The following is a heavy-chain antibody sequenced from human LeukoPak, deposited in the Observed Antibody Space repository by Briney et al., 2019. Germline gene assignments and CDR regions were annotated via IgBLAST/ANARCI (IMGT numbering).Heavy chain of an antibody. J-gene: IGHJ4*02. CDR2: ISGSSIYI. CDR1: GFTFSTYS. V-gene: IGHV3-21*01. Sequence: PGGSLRLSCAASGFTFSTYSMNWVRQAPGKGLEWVSSISGSSIYIYYADSVKGRFTISRDNAKNSLYLQMNSLRAEDTAVYYCARARFGTAGADYWGQGTLVTVSS. CDR3: ARARFGTAGADY. D-gene: IGHD1-1*01.